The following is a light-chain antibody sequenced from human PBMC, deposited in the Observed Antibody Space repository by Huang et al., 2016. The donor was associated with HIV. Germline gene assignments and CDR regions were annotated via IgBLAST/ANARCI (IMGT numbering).Light chain of an antibody. CDR1: RSVSTN. V-gene: IGKV3-15*01. CDR3: HQYNNWLLS. J-gene: IGKJ4*01. CDR2: ESS. Sequence: EIVMTQSPATLSVSPGERVTLSCRANRSVSTNLAWYQQRPGQAPRLLNYESSTRAPGIPARVSGNGSGTDFSLTISSLQSEDFALYYCHQYNNWLLSFGGGTRVDI.